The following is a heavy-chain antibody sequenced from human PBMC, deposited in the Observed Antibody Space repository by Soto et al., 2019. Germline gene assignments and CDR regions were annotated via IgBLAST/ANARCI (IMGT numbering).Heavy chain of an antibody. V-gene: IGHV3-48*03. CDR1: GFTFSSYE. Sequence: VQLVESGGGLVQPGGSLRLSCAASGFTFSSYEMNWVRQAPGKGLEWVSYISSSGSTIYYADSVKGRFTISRDNAKNSLYLQMNSLRAEDTAVYYCAREPREYYDFWSGYYIHYYGMDVWGQGTTVTVSS. J-gene: IGHJ6*02. CDR3: AREPREYYDFWSGYYIHYYGMDV. CDR2: ISSSGSTI. D-gene: IGHD3-3*01.